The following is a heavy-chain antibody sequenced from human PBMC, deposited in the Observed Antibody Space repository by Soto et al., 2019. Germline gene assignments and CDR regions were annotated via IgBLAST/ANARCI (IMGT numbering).Heavy chain of an antibody. Sequence: ASVKVSCKASGYTFTSYCISWVRQAPGQGLEWMGWISAYNGNTNYAQKLQGRVTMTTDTSTSTAYMELRSLRSDDTAVYYCARGGYSSGWNNWFDPWGQGTLVTVSS. D-gene: IGHD6-19*01. CDR3: ARGGYSSGWNNWFDP. CDR2: ISAYNGNT. CDR1: GYTFTSYC. J-gene: IGHJ5*02. V-gene: IGHV1-18*01.